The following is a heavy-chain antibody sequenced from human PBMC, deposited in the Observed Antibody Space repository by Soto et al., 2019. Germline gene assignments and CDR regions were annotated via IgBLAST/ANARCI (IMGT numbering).Heavy chain of an antibody. Sequence: EVQLVESGGGLVQPGGSLKLSCAASGFTFSGSAMHWVRQASGKGLEWVGRIRSKANSYATAYAASVKGRFTISRDDSKNTAYLQMNSLKTEDTAVYYCAREIERDLLNWGQGTLVTVSS. CDR3: AREIERDLLN. J-gene: IGHJ4*02. CDR2: IRSKANSYAT. D-gene: IGHD2-15*01. CDR1: GFTFSGSA. V-gene: IGHV3-73*02.